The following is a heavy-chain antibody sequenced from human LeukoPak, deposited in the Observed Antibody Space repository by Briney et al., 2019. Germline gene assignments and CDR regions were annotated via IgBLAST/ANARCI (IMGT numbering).Heavy chain of an antibody. CDR2: INSDGTST. D-gene: IGHD2/OR15-2a*01. Sequence: GGSLRLSCRASGFTFSTYLMHWVRQAPGKGLVWVSRINSDGTSTNYADSVKGRFTISRDNAKNTVYLQMNSLTAEDTAVYYCARDLSSDYWGQGTQVTVSS. J-gene: IGHJ4*02. V-gene: IGHV3-74*01. CDR3: ARDLSSDY. CDR1: GFTFSTYL.